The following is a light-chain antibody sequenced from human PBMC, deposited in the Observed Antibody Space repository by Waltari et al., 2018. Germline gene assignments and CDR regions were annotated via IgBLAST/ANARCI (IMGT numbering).Light chain of an antibody. CDR1: QSISDR. J-gene: IGKJ1*01. CDR3: QQYDNYSKS. V-gene: IGKV1-5*03. Sequence: DIQMTQSPTTLAAYVGDRVTMTCRASQSISDRVAWYQQKPGKAPKVLIYKASDLESGVTSRFSGSGSGTEFTLTITSVQPDDFATYYCQQYDNYSKSFGQGTKVEHK. CDR2: KAS.